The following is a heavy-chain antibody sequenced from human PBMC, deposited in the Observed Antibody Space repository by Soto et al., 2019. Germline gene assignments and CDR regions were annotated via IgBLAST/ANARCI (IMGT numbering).Heavy chain of an antibody. CDR3: ARLGKYYPSLDP. D-gene: IGHD3-10*01. V-gene: IGHV4-59*08. J-gene: IGHJ5*02. CDR2: IYYDGTA. CDR1: GGYLVAHY. Sequence: ASQILSPPRTVAGGYLVAHYWSRIRQPPGKGLEWVGYIYYDGTARHNPSLKSRVTISLETSRSQFSLRLSSVTAADTAVYYCARLGKYYPSLDPWGPGTLVTVSS.